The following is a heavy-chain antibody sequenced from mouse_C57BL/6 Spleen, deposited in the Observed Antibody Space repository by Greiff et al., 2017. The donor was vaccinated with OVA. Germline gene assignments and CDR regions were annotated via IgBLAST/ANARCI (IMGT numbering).Heavy chain of an antibody. V-gene: IGHV1-50*01. J-gene: IGHJ4*01. CDR3: ARMVRYAMDY. CDR1: GYTFTSYW. D-gene: IGHD1-1*02. Sequence: QVPLQQPGAELVKPGASVKLSCKASGYTFTSYWMQWVKQRPGQGLEWIGEIAPSASYTTYTQKFQGKATLTVDTSSSTAYMQLSSLTSEDSAVYYCARMVRYAMDYWGQGTSVTVSS. CDR2: IAPSASYT.